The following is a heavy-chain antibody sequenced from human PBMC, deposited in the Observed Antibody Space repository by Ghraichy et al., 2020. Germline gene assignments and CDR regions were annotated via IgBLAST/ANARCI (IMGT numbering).Heavy chain of an antibody. J-gene: IGHJ4*02. Sequence: GGSLRLSCTASGFTFMSYDIHWVRQAPGKGLEWVASVSDHGRNRNFADSVEGRFTISRDNSQNAVPQQMTSLTAEDTGIYYCARGLLRPVTTFDYWGQGTLVTVSS. V-gene: IGHV3-30*12. CDR1: GFTFMSYD. CDR3: ARGLLRPVTTFDY. D-gene: IGHD4-11*01. CDR2: VSDHGRNR.